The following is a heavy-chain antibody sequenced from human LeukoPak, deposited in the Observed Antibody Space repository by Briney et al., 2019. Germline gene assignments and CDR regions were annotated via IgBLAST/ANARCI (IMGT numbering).Heavy chain of an antibody. CDR2: ISASGTIT. D-gene: IGHD1-26*01. Sequence: GGSLRLSCAASGFTFSSFEMNWVRQAPGKGLEWISYISASGTITHYADSVKGRFTISRDNAKNSLYLQMNSLRAEDTAVYYCARDFAQIVGATVGWFDPWGQGTLVTVSS. J-gene: IGHJ5*02. CDR1: GFTFSSFE. V-gene: IGHV3-48*03. CDR3: ARDFAQIVGATVGWFDP.